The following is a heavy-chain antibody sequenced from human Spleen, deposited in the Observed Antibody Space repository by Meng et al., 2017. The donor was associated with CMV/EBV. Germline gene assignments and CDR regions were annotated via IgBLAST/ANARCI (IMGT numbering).Heavy chain of an antibody. J-gene: IGHJ3*02. V-gene: IGHV3-23*01. CDR2: ISGSGYDT. Sequence: GESLKISCAASAFTFSSYAMSWVRQAPGKGLEWVSGISGSGYDTYYADSVRGRFTISRDNSKNTLYLQMYSLRADDTAVYYCARGHTSSVTVAFDIWGQGTMVTVSS. CDR3: ARGHTSSVTVAFDI. D-gene: IGHD3-16*01. CDR1: AFTFSSYA.